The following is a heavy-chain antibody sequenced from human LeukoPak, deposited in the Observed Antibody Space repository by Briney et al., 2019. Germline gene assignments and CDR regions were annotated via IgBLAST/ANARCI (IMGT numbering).Heavy chain of an antibody. CDR1: GGSISSKSYY. D-gene: IGHD1-26*01. J-gene: IGHJ4*02. CDR3: ARQDRSVGAATKDF. V-gene: IGHV4-39*01. Sequence: PSETLSLTCTVSGGSISSKSYYWGWIRQPPGKGLEWIGNIYHSGSTYYNPSLRSRITISVDTSKNQFSLKLTSVTAADTAIYYCARQDRSVGAATKDFWGQGILVTVSS. CDR2: IYHSGST.